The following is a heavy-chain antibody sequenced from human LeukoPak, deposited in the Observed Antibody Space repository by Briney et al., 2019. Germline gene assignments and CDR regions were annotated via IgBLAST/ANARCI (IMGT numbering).Heavy chain of an antibody. CDR3: ARGLFGESLAYYYGMDV. D-gene: IGHD3-10*02. CDR2: IIPIFGTA. V-gene: IGHV1-69*13. Sequence: GASVKVSCKASGGTFSSYAISWVRQAPGQGLEWMGGIIPIFGTANYAQKFQGRVTITADESTSTAYMELGSLRSEDTAVYYCARGLFGESLAYYYGMDVWGKGTTVTVSS. CDR1: GGTFSSYA. J-gene: IGHJ6*04.